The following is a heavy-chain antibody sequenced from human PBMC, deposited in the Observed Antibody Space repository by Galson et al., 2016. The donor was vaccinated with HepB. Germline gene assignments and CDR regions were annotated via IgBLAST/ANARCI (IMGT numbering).Heavy chain of an antibody. CDR2: INTGKDNT. CDR1: GYTFTSYA. D-gene: IGHD3-10*01. CDR3: AKDRLALVRGVNNLFDP. V-gene: IGHV1-3*04. Sequence: SVKVSCKASGYTFTSYAMHWVCQAPGQRLEWMGWINTGKDNTKYAQKFQGRISITRDTIAKIVYMELTSMTSEDTAVYYCAKDRLALVRGVNNLFDPWGQGTLVIVSS. J-gene: IGHJ5*02.